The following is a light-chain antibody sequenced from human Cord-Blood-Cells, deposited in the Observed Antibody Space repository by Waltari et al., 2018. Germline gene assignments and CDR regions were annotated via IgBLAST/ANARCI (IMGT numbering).Light chain of an antibody. CDR1: HSISSY. Sequence: IQMTQSPSSLAASVGDRVTITCRASHSISSYLKCYQQKPGKAPKLLIYAASSLQSGVPSRFSGSGSGTDFTLTISRLQPEDCATYYCQQSYSTPFTFGPGTKVD. V-gene: IGKV1-39*01. CDR2: AAS. J-gene: IGKJ3*01. CDR3: QQSYSTPFT.